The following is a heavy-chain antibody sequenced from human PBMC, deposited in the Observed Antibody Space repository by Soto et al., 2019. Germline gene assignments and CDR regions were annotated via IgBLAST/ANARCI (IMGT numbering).Heavy chain of an antibody. CDR2: IYYSGST. D-gene: IGHD3-22*01. Sequence: SETLSLTCTVSGGSISSYYWSWIRQPPGKGLEWIGYIYYSGSTNYNPSLKSRVTISVDTSKNQFSLKLSSVTAADTAVYYCARGIVVIITGAVRDFDIWGQVTLSTLSS. V-gene: IGHV4-59*08. J-gene: IGHJ3*02. CDR1: GGSISSYY. CDR3: ARGIVVIITGAVRDFDI.